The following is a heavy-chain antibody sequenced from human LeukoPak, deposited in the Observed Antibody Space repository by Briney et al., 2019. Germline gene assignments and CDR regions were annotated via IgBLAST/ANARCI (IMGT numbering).Heavy chain of an antibody. CDR1: GFTFTNAY. V-gene: IGHV3-15*01. J-gene: IGHJ4*02. CDR2: IKSKTDGGTT. Sequence: RGSLRLSCAASGFTFTNAYMNWVHQAPGKGLEWVGRIKSKTDGGTTNYAAPVKGRFTISRDDSKNTLFLQMDSLKTEDTAIYYCTDYASWGQGTLVTVSS. CDR3: TDYAS.